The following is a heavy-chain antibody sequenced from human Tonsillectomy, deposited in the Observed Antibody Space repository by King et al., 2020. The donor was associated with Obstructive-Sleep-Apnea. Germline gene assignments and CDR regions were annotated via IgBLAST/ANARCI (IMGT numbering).Heavy chain of an antibody. J-gene: IGHJ4*02. V-gene: IGHV4-4*02. CDR1: GGSISSTNW. CDR3: ASGNSTSPGY. Sequence: VQLQESGPGLVKPSGTLSLTCAVSGGSISSTNWWSLVRQPPGKGLEWIGEIYLIGRTNYNPSLKNRVTISIDKSENQFSLKLTSMTAADTAVYYCASGNSTSPGYWGQGTLVTVSS. D-gene: IGHD2/OR15-2a*01. CDR2: IYLIGRT.